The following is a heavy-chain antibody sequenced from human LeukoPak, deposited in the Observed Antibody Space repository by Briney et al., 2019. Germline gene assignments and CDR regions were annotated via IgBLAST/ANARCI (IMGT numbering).Heavy chain of an antibody. CDR3: AKDAPYYYDSSGYGGAFDI. V-gene: IGHV3-23*01. J-gene: IGHJ3*02. Sequence: GGSLRLSCAASGFTFSSYGMSWVRQAPGKGLEWVSAISGSGGSTYYADSVKGRFTISRDNSKNTLYLQINSLRAEDTAVYYCAKDAPYYYDSSGYGGAFDIWGQGTMVTVSS. CDR2: ISGSGGST. CDR1: GFTFSSYG. D-gene: IGHD3-22*01.